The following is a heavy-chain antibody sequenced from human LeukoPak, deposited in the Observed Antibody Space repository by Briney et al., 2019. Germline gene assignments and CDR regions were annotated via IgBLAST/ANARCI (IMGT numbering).Heavy chain of an antibody. CDR3: ARLYSGYDMGWDY. CDR2: MNPNSGNT. D-gene: IGHD5-12*01. CDR1: GYTFTSYD. V-gene: IGHV1-8*03. Sequence: ASVKVSCKASGYTFTSYDINWVRQATGQGLEWMGWMNPNSGNTGYAQKFQGRVTITRNTSISTANMELSSLRSEDTAVYYCARLYSGYDMGWDYWGQGTLVTVSS. J-gene: IGHJ4*02.